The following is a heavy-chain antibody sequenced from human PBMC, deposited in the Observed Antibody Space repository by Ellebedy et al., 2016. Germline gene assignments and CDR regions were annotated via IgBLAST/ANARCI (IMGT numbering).Heavy chain of an antibody. V-gene: IGHV4-30-4*08. J-gene: IGHJ4*02. CDR2: TSYSGST. D-gene: IGHD5-18*01. CDR3: ARATTPADAAMVRFDQ. CDR1: GDSVSSADSY. Sequence: SETLSLTCTVSGDSVSSADSYWCWIRQLPGKGLEWIGYTSYSGSTFYNPSLQSRVTISGDAPKNQFSLKLSSVTAADTAVFYCARATTPADAAMVRFDQWGQGTLVTVSS.